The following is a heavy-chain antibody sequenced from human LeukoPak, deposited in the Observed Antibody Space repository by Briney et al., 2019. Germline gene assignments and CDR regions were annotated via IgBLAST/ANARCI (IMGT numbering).Heavy chain of an antibody. D-gene: IGHD3-3*01. Sequence: GGSLRLSCAASGFTFSSYAMSWVRQAPGKGLEWVANIKQDGSEKYYVDSVKGRFTISRDNAKNSLYLQMNSLRAEDTAVCYCARERFFWSGYNNWFDPWGQGTLVTVSS. CDR1: GFTFSSYA. V-gene: IGHV3-7*01. CDR3: ARERFFWSGYNNWFDP. CDR2: IKQDGSEK. J-gene: IGHJ5*02.